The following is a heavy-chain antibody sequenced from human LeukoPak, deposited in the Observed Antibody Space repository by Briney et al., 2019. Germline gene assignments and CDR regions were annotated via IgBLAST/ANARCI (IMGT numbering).Heavy chain of an antibody. CDR2: ISYDGSNK. Sequence: PGGSLRLSCAASGFTFSSYGMHWVRQPPGKGLEWVAVISYDGSNKYYADSVKGRFTISRDNSKNTLYLQMNSLRAEDTGVYYCSESYYNPEYNGMDVWGQGTTVTVSS. CDR3: SESYYNPEYNGMDV. D-gene: IGHD3-10*01. J-gene: IGHJ6*02. V-gene: IGHV3-30*18. CDR1: GFTFSSYG.